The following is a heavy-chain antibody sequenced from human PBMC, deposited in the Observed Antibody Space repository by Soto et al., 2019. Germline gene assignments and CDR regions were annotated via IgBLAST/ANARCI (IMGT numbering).Heavy chain of an antibody. CDR1: GYTFTSYG. V-gene: IGHV1-3*01. J-gene: IGHJ4*02. D-gene: IGHD1-1*01. CDR2: IDGGSGNT. Sequence: QVQLVQSGAEVKKPGASVKVSCKASGYTFTSYGIHWVRQAPGQGLEWMGGIDGGSGNTKYSPKIQGRVTVTRDTSASTAYMELSGLRSEDTAVYYCARDRVLNGLFDYWGQGTLVTVS. CDR3: ARDRVLNGLFDY.